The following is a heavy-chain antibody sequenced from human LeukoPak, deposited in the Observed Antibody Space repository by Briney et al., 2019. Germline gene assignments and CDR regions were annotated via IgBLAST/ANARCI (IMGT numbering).Heavy chain of an antibody. Sequence: SETLSLTCTVSGGSISSSSYYWGWIRQPPGKGLERIGSIYYSGSTNYNPSLKSRVTISVDTSKNQFSLKLSSVTAADTAVYYCARASITYYYYYYMGVWGKGTTVTVSS. J-gene: IGHJ6*03. V-gene: IGHV4-39*07. D-gene: IGHD1-14*01. CDR3: ARASITYYYYYYMGV. CDR2: IYYSGST. CDR1: GGSISSSSYY.